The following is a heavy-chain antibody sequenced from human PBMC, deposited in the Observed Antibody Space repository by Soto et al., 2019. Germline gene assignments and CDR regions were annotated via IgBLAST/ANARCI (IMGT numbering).Heavy chain of an antibody. CDR2: ISYDGTNK. Sequence: PGGSLRLSCAVSGFTFSNYAMHWVRQAPGKGLEWVAIISYDGTNKYYADSVKGRFTISRDNSKNTLYLQMNSLRAEDTAVYYCARDWEYSSSFLFDYWGQGTLVTVSS. CDR3: ARDWEYSSSFLFDY. J-gene: IGHJ4*02. D-gene: IGHD6-6*01. CDR1: GFTFSNYA. V-gene: IGHV3-30-3*01.